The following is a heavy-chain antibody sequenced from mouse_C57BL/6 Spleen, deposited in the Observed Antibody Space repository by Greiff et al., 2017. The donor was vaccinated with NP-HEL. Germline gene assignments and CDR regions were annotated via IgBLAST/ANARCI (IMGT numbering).Heavy chain of an antibody. CDR1: GYSFTSYY. D-gene: IGHD1-1*01. Sequence: QVQLQQSGPELVKPGASVKISCKASGYSFTSYYIHWVKQRPGQGLAWIGWIYPGSGNTKYNEKFKGKATLTADTSSSTAYMQLSSLTSEDSAVYYCARETYGSSPWFAYWGQGTLVTVSA. CDR3: ARETYGSSPWFAY. V-gene: IGHV1-66*01. CDR2: IYPGSGNT. J-gene: IGHJ3*01.